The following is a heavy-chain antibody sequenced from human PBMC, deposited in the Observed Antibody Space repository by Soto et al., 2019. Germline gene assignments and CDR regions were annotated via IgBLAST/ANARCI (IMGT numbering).Heavy chain of an antibody. D-gene: IGHD2-21*01. V-gene: IGHV3-74*01. CDR3: ARDESCGLHWFEP. J-gene: IGHJ5*02. Sequence: EVPLVESGGGLVQPGGSLRLSCAASGFTFSRYWMHWVRQAPGKGLVWVSRINSDGSSTNYADSVKGRFTISRDNDKNTLYLQMNSLRVEDTAVYYCARDESCGLHWFEPWGQGTLVTVSS. CDR2: INSDGSST. CDR1: GFTFSRYW.